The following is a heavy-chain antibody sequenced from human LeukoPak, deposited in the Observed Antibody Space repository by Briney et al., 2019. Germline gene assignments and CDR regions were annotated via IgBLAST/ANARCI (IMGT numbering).Heavy chain of an antibody. J-gene: IGHJ4*02. D-gene: IGHD4-17*01. CDR3: AKDGYDYGDYGDVGNY. Sequence: PGGSLRLSCAASGFTFSSYGMHWVRQAPGKGLEWVAFIRYDGSNKYYADSVKGRFTISRDNSKNTLYLQMNSLRAEDTAVYYCAKDGYDYGDYGDVGNYWGQGTLVTVSS. V-gene: IGHV3-30*02. CDR1: GFTFSSYG. CDR2: IRYDGSNK.